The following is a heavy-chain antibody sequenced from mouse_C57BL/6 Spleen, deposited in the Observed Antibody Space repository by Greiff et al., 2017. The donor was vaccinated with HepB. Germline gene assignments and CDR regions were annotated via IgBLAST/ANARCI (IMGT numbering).Heavy chain of an antibody. V-gene: IGHV5-17*01. CDR1: GFTFSDYG. CDR2: ISSVSSTI. CDR3: ARNDYVSYYFDY. J-gene: IGHJ2*01. Sequence: EVKLVESGGGLVKPGGSLKLSCAASGFTFSDYGMHWVRQAPEKGLEWVAYISSVSSTIYYADTVKGRFTISRDNAKNTLFLQMTSLRSEDTAMYYCARNDYVSYYFDYWGQGTTLTVSS. D-gene: IGHD2-4*01.